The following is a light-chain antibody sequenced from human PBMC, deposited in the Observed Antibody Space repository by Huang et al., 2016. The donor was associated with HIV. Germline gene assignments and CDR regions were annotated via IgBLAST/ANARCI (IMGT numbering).Light chain of an antibody. CDR2: ASS. V-gene: IGKV1-6*01. CDR1: QGIRDD. CDR3: LQDHSFPRT. J-gene: IGKJ1*01. Sequence: AIQMTQSPSSLSASVGDKVTITCRASQGIRDDLGWYQQKPGTAPKVLLYASSNLRSGVPSRFSGSGSGTDFTLTISSLQPEDFATYYCLQDHSFPRTFGQGTKVEIK.